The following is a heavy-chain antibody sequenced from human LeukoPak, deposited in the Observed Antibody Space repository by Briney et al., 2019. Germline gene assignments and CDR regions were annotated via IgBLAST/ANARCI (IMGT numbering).Heavy chain of an antibody. J-gene: IGHJ6*04. CDR2: IFHSGST. V-gene: IGHV4-30-4*01. CDR3: ARDRGAPYGSGGFHHLDV. Sequence: PSQTLSLICTVSGGSLSSGENFWTWVRQCPGRGLEWIGYIFHSGSTFQSPSLKSRVSMSVDTSKNQFSLNLTSVIVADTAVYYCARDRGAPYGSGGFHHLDVWGKGTTVTVSS. D-gene: IGHD3-10*01. CDR1: GGSLSSGENF.